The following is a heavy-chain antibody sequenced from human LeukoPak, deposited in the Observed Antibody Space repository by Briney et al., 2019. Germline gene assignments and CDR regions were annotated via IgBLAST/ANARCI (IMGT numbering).Heavy chain of an antibody. CDR2: IASKTDGGTT. CDR1: GLTFTNAC. V-gene: IGHV3-15*04. Sequence: GGSLRLSCAASGLTFTNACMNWVRQAPGKGLEWVGRIASKTDGGTTDYAAPVKGRFTISRDDSKNTLFLQMNSLKTEDTAVYYCTTGIRGDCGQGTQVTVSS. CDR3: TTGIRGD. J-gene: IGHJ4*02.